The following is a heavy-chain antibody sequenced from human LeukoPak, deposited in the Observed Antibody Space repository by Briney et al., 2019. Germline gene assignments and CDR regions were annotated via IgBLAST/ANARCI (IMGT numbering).Heavy chain of an antibody. J-gene: IGHJ5*02. CDR2: IYYSGST. CDR1: GGSISSSNW. V-gene: IGHV4-4*02. D-gene: IGHD2-21*02. Sequence: SGTLSLTCAVSGGSISSSNWWSWVRQPPGKGLEWIGYIYYSGSTNYNPSLKSRVTISVDTSKNQFSLKLSSVTAADTAVYYCARAPWAYCGGDCPSSWFDPWGQGTLVTVSS. CDR3: ARAPWAYCGGDCPSSWFDP.